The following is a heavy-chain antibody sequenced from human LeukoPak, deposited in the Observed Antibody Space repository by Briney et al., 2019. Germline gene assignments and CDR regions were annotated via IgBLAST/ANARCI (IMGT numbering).Heavy chain of an antibody. J-gene: IGHJ4*02. Sequence: SETLSLTCTVSGGSISGYYWSWIRQPPGKGLEWIGYIYYSGSTNYNPSLKSRVTISVDTSKNQFSLKLSSVTAADMAVYYCARAYSSSWYYFEYWGQGTLVTVSS. CDR1: GGSISGYY. D-gene: IGHD6-13*01. CDR3: ARAYSSSWYYFEY. V-gene: IGHV4-59*01. CDR2: IYYSGST.